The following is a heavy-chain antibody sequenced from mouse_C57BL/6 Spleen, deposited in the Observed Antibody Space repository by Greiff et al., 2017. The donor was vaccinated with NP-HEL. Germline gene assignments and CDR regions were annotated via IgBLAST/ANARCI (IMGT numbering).Heavy chain of an antibody. D-gene: IGHD2-3*01. J-gene: IGHJ4*01. CDR1: GYAFSSSW. V-gene: IGHV1-82*01. CDR2: IYPGDGDT. CDR3: ARSNGYYVDAMDY. Sequence: VQLQQSGPELVKPGASVKISCKASGYAFSSSWMNWVKQRPGKGLEWIGRIYPGDGDTNYNGKFKGKATLTADKSSSTAYMQLSSLTSEDSAVYFCARSNGYYVDAMDYWGQGTSVTVSS.